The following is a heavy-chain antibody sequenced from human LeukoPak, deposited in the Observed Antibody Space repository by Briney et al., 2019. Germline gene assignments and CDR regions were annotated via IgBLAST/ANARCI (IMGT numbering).Heavy chain of an antibody. V-gene: IGHV3-23*01. D-gene: IGHD5-18*01. CDR3: AKDTQLWDLRAFDY. CDR1: GFTLSSYG. J-gene: IGHJ4*02. CDR2: ISGRGGST. Sequence: GGALRLSCAASGFTLSSYGMHWVRQAPGKGLEWVSAISGRGGSTYYADSVKGRSTISRDNSKNTLYLQMNSLRAEDTAVYYCAKDTQLWDLRAFDYWGQGTLVTVSS.